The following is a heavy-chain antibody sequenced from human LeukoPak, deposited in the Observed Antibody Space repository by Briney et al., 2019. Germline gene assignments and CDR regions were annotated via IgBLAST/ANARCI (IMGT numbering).Heavy chain of an antibody. J-gene: IGHJ4*02. D-gene: IGHD6-13*01. Sequence: ASVKVSCKASGYTFTGYFMHWVRQAPGQGLEWMGWINPNSGGTNYAQKFQGRVTMTRDTSISTAYMELRSLRSDDTAVYYCARCETEYSSSWNNLDYWGQGTLVTVSS. CDR3: ARCETEYSSSWNNLDY. CDR2: INPNSGGT. CDR1: GYTFTGYF. V-gene: IGHV1-2*02.